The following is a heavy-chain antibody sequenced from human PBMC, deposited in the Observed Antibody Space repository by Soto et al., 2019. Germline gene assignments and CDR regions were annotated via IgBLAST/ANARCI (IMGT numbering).Heavy chain of an antibody. Sequence: ASVKVSCKASGYTLTSYYLHWVRQAPGQGPEWTGIINPSGGITNDAQKFQDRVTMTSDTSTSTVYMELSSLRSEDTAVYYCARGISTTRYYYYYGMDVWGQGTTVTVSS. V-gene: IGHV1-46*01. J-gene: IGHJ6*02. CDR1: GYTLTSYY. D-gene: IGHD2-2*01. CDR2: INPSGGIT. CDR3: ARGISTTRYYYYYGMDV.